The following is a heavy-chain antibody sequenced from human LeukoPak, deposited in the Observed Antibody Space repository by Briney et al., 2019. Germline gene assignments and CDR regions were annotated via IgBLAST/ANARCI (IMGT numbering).Heavy chain of an antibody. D-gene: IGHD6-19*01. J-gene: IGHJ4*02. V-gene: IGHV3-23*01. Sequence: GGSLRLSCAASGLTFSSYAMSWVRQAPGKGLEWVSAISGSGGSTYYADSVKGRFTISRDNSKNTLYLQMNSLRAEDTAVYYCAKDAEQWLVGSHFDYWGQGTLVTVSS. CDR2: ISGSGGST. CDR1: GLTFSSYA. CDR3: AKDAEQWLVGSHFDY.